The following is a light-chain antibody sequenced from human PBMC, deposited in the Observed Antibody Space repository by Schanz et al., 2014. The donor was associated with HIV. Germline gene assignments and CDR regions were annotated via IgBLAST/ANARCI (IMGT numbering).Light chain of an antibody. CDR1: SSDVDDFNY. Sequence: QSALTQPASVSGSPGQSITISCTGTSSDVDDFNYVSWYQQHPGKAPQLMIYDVSNRPSGVSNRFSGSKSGNTASLTISGLQAEDEADYYCSSYAGSSTFVFGTGTKLTVL. CDR3: SSYAGSSTFV. CDR2: DVS. V-gene: IGLV2-14*03. J-gene: IGLJ1*01.